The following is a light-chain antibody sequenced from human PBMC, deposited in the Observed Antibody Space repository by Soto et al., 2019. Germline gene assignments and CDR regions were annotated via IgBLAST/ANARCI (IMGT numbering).Light chain of an antibody. CDR2: AAS. CDR1: QSIANY. V-gene: IGKV1-39*01. J-gene: IGKJ1*01. Sequence: DIQMTQSPSSLFASVGDRVTITCRASQSIANYLHWYHHKPGKAPKLLIYAASNLQSGVPSRFSGSGSGTDFTLTISGLQPEDFATYYCQQSYTTPPTWTFGQGTKVDIK. CDR3: QQSYTTPPTWT.